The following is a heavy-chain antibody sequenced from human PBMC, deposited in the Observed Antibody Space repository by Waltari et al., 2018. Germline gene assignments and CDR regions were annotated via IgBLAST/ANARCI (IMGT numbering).Heavy chain of an antibody. Sequence: QVQLQESGPGLVKPSETLSLICTVSGVSVNSAPYSWSWIRQTPGKGLGWIGYMYYSGHTKYNPSLKSRLTISVDTSKKQVSLNLASVTAADTAMYYCARQGTMIQGAFDIWGQGTMVTVSS. CDR3: ARQGTMIQGAFDI. CDR1: GVSVNSAPYS. D-gene: IGHD3-10*01. V-gene: IGHV4-61*01. CDR2: MYYSGHT. J-gene: IGHJ3*02.